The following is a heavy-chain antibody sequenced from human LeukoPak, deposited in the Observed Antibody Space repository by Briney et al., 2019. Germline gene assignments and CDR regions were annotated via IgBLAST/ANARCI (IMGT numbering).Heavy chain of an antibody. D-gene: IGHD3-10*02. CDR3: SKQSYARSLGE. V-gene: IGHV3-23*01. J-gene: IGHJ4*02. Sequence: PGGSLRLSCAPSGFPFSDFSMTWVRQAPGKGLEWISTTNSGGTNTYYAESVKGRFTISRDNFKNALYLQMNSLRAEDTAIYYCSKQSYARSLGEGGPATLVTVPS. CDR1: GFPFSDFS. CDR2: TNSGGTNT.